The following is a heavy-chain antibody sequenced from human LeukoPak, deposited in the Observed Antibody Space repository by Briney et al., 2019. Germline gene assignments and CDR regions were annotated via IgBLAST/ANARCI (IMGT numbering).Heavy chain of an antibody. J-gene: IGHJ5*02. Sequence: ASVRVSCKSSGDTFTSHYIHWVRQVPGQGLEWMGIIAPGGAIITNAQKFQDRVTMTRDTFTSTVYMELSSLRSDDTAVYFCAGSSHQRNWFDPWGQGTLVTVSS. D-gene: IGHD3-10*01. CDR3: AGSSHQRNWFDP. CDR2: IAPGGAII. CDR1: GDTFTSHY. V-gene: IGHV1-46*01.